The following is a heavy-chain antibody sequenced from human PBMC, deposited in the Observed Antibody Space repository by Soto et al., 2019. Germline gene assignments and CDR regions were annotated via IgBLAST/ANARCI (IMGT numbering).Heavy chain of an antibody. CDR1: GFTFSSYA. Sequence: EVQLLESGGGLVQPGGSLRLSCAASGFTFSSYAMSWVRQAPGKGLEWVSAISGSGGSTYYADSVKGRFTISRDNSKNPLYLQMNSLRAEDTAVYYCAKDLELWFGEFPSTGSAFDIWGQGTMVTVSS. J-gene: IGHJ3*02. V-gene: IGHV3-23*01. CDR3: AKDLELWFGEFPSTGSAFDI. CDR2: ISGSGGST. D-gene: IGHD3-10*01.